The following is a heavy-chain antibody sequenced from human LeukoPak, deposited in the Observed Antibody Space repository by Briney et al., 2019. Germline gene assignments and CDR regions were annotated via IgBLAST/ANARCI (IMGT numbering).Heavy chain of an antibody. Sequence: ASVKVSCKASGYTFTGYYIHWVRQAPGQGLEWMGWINPNSGGTNYAQKFQGRVTMTRDTSISTAYMELSRLRSDDTAVYYCARGGVDNYYYYYGMDVWGQGTTVTVSS. CDR1: GYTFTGYY. CDR3: ARGGVDNYYYYYGMDV. CDR2: INPNSGGT. V-gene: IGHV1-2*02. J-gene: IGHJ6*02. D-gene: IGHD2-21*01.